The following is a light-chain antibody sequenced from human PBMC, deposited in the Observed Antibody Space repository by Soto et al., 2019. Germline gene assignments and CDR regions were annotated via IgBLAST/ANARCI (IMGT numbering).Light chain of an antibody. V-gene: IGLV2-14*01. J-gene: IGLJ2*01. CDR2: EVS. CDR3: SSYTRSSTRV. Sequence: SVLTQPASVSGSPGQSIASACTGTSSDVGGYNYVSWYQQHPGKAPKLMIYEVSNRPSGGSNRFSGSKSGNTASLTISGLQAEDEADYYCSSYTRSSTRVFGGGTKVTVL. CDR1: SSDVGGYNY.